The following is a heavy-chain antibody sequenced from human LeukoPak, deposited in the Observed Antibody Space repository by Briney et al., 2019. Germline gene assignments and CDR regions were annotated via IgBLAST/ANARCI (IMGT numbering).Heavy chain of an antibody. CDR2: INPRCGTT. CDR3: ARLAVAGDFDY. D-gene: IGHD6-13*01. V-gene: IGHV1-46*01. J-gene: IGHJ4*02. CDR1: GYTFTNYY. Sequence: ASVTVSCKASGYTFTNYYMVWVRQAPGQGLEWMGMINPRCGTTGYAQKFQGRFTMTRDTSTRTVNMELSSLRSEDTAVYYCARLAVAGDFDYWGQGTLVTVSS.